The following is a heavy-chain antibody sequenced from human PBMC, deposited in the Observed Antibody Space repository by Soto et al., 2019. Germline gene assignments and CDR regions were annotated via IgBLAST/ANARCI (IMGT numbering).Heavy chain of an antibody. J-gene: IGHJ4*02. CDR1: GYTFTSYG. D-gene: IGHD3-9*01. CDR3: ARGMAEEQIFYYFDY. Sequence: VKVSCKASGYTFTSYGISWVRQAPGQGLEWMGWISAYNGNTNYAQKLQGRVTMTTDTSKSQFYLKLRSVTAADTAVYYCARGMAEEQIFYYFDYWGQGALVTVSS. V-gene: IGHV1-18*01. CDR2: ISAYNGNT.